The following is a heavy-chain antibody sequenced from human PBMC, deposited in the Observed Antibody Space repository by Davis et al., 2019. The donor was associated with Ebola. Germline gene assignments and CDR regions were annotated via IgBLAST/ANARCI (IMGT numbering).Heavy chain of an antibody. D-gene: IGHD2-8*01. CDR1: GYTFTNYF. CDR2: INPSGGST. CDR3: ARPEYAIHDGMDV. V-gene: IGHV1-46*01. Sequence: ASVKVPCKASGYTFTNYFMHWVRHAPRQGLEWMGIINPSGGSTTYAQKFQGRVTMTSDTSTSTVYMELSSLRSEDTAVYYCARPEYAIHDGMDVWGTGTTVTVSS. J-gene: IGHJ6*04.